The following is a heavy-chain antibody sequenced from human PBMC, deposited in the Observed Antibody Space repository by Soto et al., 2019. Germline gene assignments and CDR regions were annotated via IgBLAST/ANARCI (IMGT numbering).Heavy chain of an antibody. CDR2: ISGSGGST. CDR1: RFSFSDYA. Sequence: EVQLLESGGGLVQPGGSLRLSCAASRFSFSDYAMSWVRQAPGTALEWVSAISGSGGSTYSADSVEGRFTISRDNSKNALYLQMNSLRAEDTAVYYCARDRGGVLAPSYFDYWGQGTLVTVSS. CDR3: ARDRGGVLAPSYFDY. J-gene: IGHJ4*02. D-gene: IGHD3-10*01. V-gene: IGHV3-23*01.